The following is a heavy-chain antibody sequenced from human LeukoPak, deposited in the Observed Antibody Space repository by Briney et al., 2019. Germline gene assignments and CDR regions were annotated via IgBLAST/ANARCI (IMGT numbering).Heavy chain of an antibody. J-gene: IGHJ4*02. CDR3: AKQSYARSLGE. CDR2: TNSGGTST. CDR1: GFPFSDFS. V-gene: IGHV3-23*01. Sequence: GGSLRLSCATSGFPFSDFSMSWVRQAPGKGLEWISTTNSGGTSTYYAESVKGRYTISRDNSKNTLYLQMSSLRVEDTAVYYCAKQSYARSLGEGGPGTLVSVSS. D-gene: IGHD3-10*01.